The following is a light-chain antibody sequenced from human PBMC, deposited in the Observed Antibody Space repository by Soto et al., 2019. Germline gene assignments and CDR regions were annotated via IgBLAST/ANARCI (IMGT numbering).Light chain of an antibody. Sequence: QSVLTQPASVSGSPGQSITISCTGNSSDVGAYNYVSWYQQHPDKAPKLMIFEVSDRPSGVSNRFSGSNSGNTASLTISGLQAEDEADYFCSSYTSNSTLVFGGGTKLTVL. V-gene: IGLV2-14*01. J-gene: IGLJ3*02. CDR1: SSDVGAYNY. CDR3: SSYTSNSTLV. CDR2: EVS.